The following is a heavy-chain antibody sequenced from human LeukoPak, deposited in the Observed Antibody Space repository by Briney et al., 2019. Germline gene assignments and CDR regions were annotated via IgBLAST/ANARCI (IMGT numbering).Heavy chain of an antibody. D-gene: IGHD2-21*02. Sequence: GGSLRLSCAASGFTFSSYRMNWVRQAPGKGLEWVSSISSSSSYIYYADSVKGRFTISRDNAKNSLYLQMNSLRAEDTAVYYCARAPIVVVTAAPPDYWGQGTLVTVSS. CDR1: GFTFSSYR. V-gene: IGHV3-21*01. J-gene: IGHJ4*02. CDR2: ISSSSSYI. CDR3: ARAPIVVVTAAPPDY.